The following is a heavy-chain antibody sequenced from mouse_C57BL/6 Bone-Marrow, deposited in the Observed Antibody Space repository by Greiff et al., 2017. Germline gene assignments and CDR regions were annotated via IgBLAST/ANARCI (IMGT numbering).Heavy chain of an antibody. CDR1: GYTFTDYY. V-gene: IGHV1-19*01. CDR3: ARAPDYYYGSSWDFDV. J-gene: IGHJ1*03. Sequence: EVKLMESGPVLVKPGASVKMSCKASGYTFTDYYMNWVKQSPGKSLEWIGVINPYNGGTSYNQKFQGKATLTVDKSSSTAYMELNSLTSEDSAGYYCARAPDYYYGSSWDFDVWGTGTTVTVSS. CDR2: INPYNGGT. D-gene: IGHD1-1*01.